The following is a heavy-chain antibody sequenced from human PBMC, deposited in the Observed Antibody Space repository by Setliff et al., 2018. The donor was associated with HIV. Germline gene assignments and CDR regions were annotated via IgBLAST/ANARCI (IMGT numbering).Heavy chain of an antibody. D-gene: IGHD5-18*01. V-gene: IGHV1-46*01. CDR1: GYTFTSYY. CDR2: INPSGGST. J-gene: IGHJ6*03. CDR3: ARDGYTNGYGYYYFYMDV. Sequence: ASVKVSCKASGYTFTSYYMHWVRQAPGQGLEWMGIINPSGGSTSYAQKFQGRVTMTRDTSTSTVYMELSSLRSEDTAVYFCARDGYTNGYGYYYFYMDVWGKGTTVTVSS.